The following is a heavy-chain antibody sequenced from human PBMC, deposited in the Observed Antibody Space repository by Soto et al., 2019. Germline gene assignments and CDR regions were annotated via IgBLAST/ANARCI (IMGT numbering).Heavy chain of an antibody. CDR2: ISGSGGST. D-gene: IGHD1-26*01. CDR3: ARRGSGSYYDY. V-gene: IGHV3-23*01. CDR1: GFTFSSYA. Sequence: EVQLLESGGGLVQPGGSLRLSCAASGFTFSSYAMRWVRQAPVKGLEWVSAISGSGGSTYYADSVKGRFTISGDNSKNTLYLQMNSLRAEDTAEYYCARRGSGSYYDYWGQGTLVTVSS. J-gene: IGHJ4*02.